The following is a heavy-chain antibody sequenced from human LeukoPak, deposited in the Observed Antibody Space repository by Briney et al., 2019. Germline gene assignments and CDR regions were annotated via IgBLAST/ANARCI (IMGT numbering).Heavy chain of an antibody. Sequence: GGSLRLSCTASGFTFSSYSMNWVRQAPGKGLEWVSYISSSSSTIYYADSVKGRFTISRDNAKNSLYLQMNSLRAEDTAVYYCARGIAARGGDFDYWGQGTLVTVSS. CDR3: ARGIAARGGDFDY. CDR1: GFTFSSYS. J-gene: IGHJ4*02. V-gene: IGHV3-48*04. D-gene: IGHD6-6*01. CDR2: ISSSSSTI.